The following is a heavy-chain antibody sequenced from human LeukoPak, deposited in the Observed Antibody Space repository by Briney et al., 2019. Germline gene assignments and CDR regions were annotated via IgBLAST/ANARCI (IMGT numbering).Heavy chain of an antibody. J-gene: IGHJ4*02. D-gene: IGHD1-26*01. CDR1: GFTFSSYW. CDR3: VRKELLGRGGFDY. CDR2: INSDGSST. Sequence: GGSLRLSCAASGFTFSSYWMHWVRQAPGKGLVWVSRINSDGSSTSYADPVKGRFTISRDNAKNTLYLQMNSLRAEDTAVYYCVRKELLGRGGFDYWGQGTLVTVSS. V-gene: IGHV3-74*01.